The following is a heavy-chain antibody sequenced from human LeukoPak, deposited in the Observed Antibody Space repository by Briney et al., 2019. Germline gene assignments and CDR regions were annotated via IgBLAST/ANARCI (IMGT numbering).Heavy chain of an antibody. CDR2: MSYGGQNE. CDR3: ARDLNYYDSSGYHQH. V-gene: IGHV3-30*03. D-gene: IGHD3-22*01. CDR1: GLTFSGYD. J-gene: IGHJ1*01. Sequence: GGSLRLSCAASGLTFSGYDMHWVRQAPGKGPEWVAVMSYGGQNERYADSVKGRFTISRDNSKNTLYLQMNSLRAEDTAVYYCARDLNYYDSSGYHQHWGQGTLVTVSS.